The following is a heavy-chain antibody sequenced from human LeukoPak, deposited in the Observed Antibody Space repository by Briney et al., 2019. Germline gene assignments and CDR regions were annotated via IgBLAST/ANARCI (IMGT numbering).Heavy chain of an antibody. CDR3: AGIHGFDI. Sequence: PGGSLRLSCAASGFTFSSYEMNWARQAPGKGLEWVSYIGSSSSTIVYADSVKGRFTISRDNAKNSLYLQMNSLRDEDTAVYYCAGIHGFDIWGQGTMVTVSS. J-gene: IGHJ3*02. CDR2: IGSSSSTI. CDR1: GFTFSSYE. V-gene: IGHV3-48*02.